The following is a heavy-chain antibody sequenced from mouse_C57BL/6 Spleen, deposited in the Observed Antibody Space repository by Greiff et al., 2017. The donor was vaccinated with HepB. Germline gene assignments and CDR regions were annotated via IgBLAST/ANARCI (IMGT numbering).Heavy chain of an antibody. CDR3: ARGRYMSNPYAMDD. J-gene: IGHJ4*01. D-gene: IGHD2-5*01. V-gene: IGHV1-76*01. CDR2: IYPGSGNT. CDR1: GYTFTDYY. Sequence: VQLQQSGAELVRPGASVKLSCKASGYTFTDYYINWVKQRPGQGLEWIARIYPGSGNTYYNEKFKGKATLTAEKSSSTAYMQLSSLTSEDSAVYFCARGRYMSNPYAMDDWGQGTSVTVSS.